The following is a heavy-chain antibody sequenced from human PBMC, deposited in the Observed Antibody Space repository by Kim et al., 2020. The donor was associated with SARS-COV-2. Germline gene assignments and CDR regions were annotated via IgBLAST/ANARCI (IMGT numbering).Heavy chain of an antibody. V-gene: IGHV3-30*04. CDR1: GFTFSSYA. CDR3: AREADSSSWYGGMDV. CDR2: ISYDGSNK. Sequence: GGSLRLSCAASGFTFSSYAMHWVRQAPGKGLEWVAVISYDGSNKYYADSVKGRFTISRDNSKNTLYLQMNSLRAEDTAVYYCAREADSSSWYGGMDVWGQGTTVTVSS. J-gene: IGHJ6*02. D-gene: IGHD6-13*01.